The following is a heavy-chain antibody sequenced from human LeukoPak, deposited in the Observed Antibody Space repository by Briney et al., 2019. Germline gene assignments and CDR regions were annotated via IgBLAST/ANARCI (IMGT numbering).Heavy chain of an antibody. Sequence: ASVKVSCKASGYTFTSYDINWVRQATGQGLEWMGWMNPNSGNTGYAQKFQGRVTITRNTSISTAYMELSSLRSEDTAVYYCARADCSSTSCYEGYAFDIWGQGTMVTVSS. J-gene: IGHJ3*02. CDR1: GYTFTSYD. V-gene: IGHV1-8*03. CDR2: MNPNSGNT. D-gene: IGHD2-2*01. CDR3: ARADCSSTSCYEGYAFDI.